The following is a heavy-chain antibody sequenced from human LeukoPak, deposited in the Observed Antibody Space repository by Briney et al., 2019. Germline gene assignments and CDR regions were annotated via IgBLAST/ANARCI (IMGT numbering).Heavy chain of an antibody. CDR1: GYTFTSYD. CDR2: MNPNSGNT. V-gene: IGHV1-8*01. CDR3: AKSEGCSSTSCYGHYYYYYMDV. D-gene: IGHD2-2*01. Sequence: GASVKVSCKASGYTFTSYDINWVRQATGQGLEWMGWMNPNSGNTGYAQKFQGRVTTTRNTSISTAYMELSSLRSEDTAVYYCAKSEGCSSTSCYGHYYYYYMDVWGKGTTVTVSS. J-gene: IGHJ6*03.